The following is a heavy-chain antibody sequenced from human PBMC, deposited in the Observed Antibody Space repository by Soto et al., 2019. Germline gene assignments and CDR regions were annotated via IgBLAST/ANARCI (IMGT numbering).Heavy chain of an antibody. J-gene: IGHJ5*02. CDR1: GFTFSNAW. D-gene: IGHD3-10*01. CDR3: TTEKEPFGELPSDTPRFDP. CDR2: IKSKTDGGTT. V-gene: IGHV3-15*07. Sequence: PGGSLRLSCAASGFTFSNAWMNWVRQAPGKGLEWVGRIKSKTDGGTTDYAAPVKGRFTISRDDSKNTLYLQMNSLKTEDTAVYYRTTEKEPFGELPSDTPRFDPWGQGTLVTVSS.